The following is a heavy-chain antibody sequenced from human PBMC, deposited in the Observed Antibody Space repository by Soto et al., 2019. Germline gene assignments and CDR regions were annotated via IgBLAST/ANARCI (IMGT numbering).Heavy chain of an antibody. D-gene: IGHD3-22*01. CDR2: IYYSGST. Sequence: LSLPFTVPGGPVSSGSYYRSWIRQPPGKGLGWSGYIYYSGSTNNNPSLKSRVTISVNTSKNQFSLKLSSVTAADTAVYYCARDREKYYYDSSGYAPAQPSYTDAFDIWGQGTMVTVSS. CDR1: GGPVSSGSYY. V-gene: IGHV4-61*01. CDR3: ARDREKYYYDSSGYAPAQPSYTDAFDI. J-gene: IGHJ3*02.